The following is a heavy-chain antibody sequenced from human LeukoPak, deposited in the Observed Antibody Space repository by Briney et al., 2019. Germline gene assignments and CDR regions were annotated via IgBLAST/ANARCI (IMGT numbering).Heavy chain of an antibody. CDR2: IIPILGIA. V-gene: IGHV1-69*04. J-gene: IGHJ4*02. D-gene: IGHD2-2*01. CDR3: ARGIRGYCSSTSCSIPEDY. Sequence: SVKVCCKASGGTFSSYAISWVRQAPGQGLEWMGRIIPILGIANYAQKFKGRVTITADKSTSTAYMELSSLRSEDTAVYYCARGIRGYCSSTSCSIPEDYWGQGTLVTVSS. CDR1: GGTFSSYA.